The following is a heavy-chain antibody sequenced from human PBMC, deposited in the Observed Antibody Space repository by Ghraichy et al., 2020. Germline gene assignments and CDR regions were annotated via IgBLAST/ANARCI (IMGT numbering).Heavy chain of an antibody. V-gene: IGHV4-34*01. Sequence: SETLSLTCAVYGGSFSGYYWSWIRQPPGKGLEWIGEINHSGSTNYNPSLKSRVTISVDTSKNQFSLKLSSVTAADTAVYYCASYSSSSGEDYFDYWGQGTLVTVSS. D-gene: IGHD6-6*01. J-gene: IGHJ4*02. CDR1: GGSFSGYY. CDR3: ASYSSSSGEDYFDY. CDR2: INHSGST.